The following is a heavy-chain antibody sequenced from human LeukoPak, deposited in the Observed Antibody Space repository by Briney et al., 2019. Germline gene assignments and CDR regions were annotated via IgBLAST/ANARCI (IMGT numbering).Heavy chain of an antibody. CDR3: ARTDPTMITIDDAFDI. Sequence: SETLSLTCTVSGGSIGSYYWSWMRQPPGKGLGWIGNIYISGSTNYNPSLKSRVTISVDTSKNQFSLKLSSVTAADTAVYYCARTDPTMITIDDAFDIWGQGTMVTVSS. CDR1: GGSIGSYY. D-gene: IGHD3-16*01. CDR2: IYISGST. V-gene: IGHV4-4*09. J-gene: IGHJ3*02.